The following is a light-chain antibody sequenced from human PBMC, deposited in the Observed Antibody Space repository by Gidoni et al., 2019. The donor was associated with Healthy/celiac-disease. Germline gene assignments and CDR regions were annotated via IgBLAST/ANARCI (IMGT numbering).Light chain of an antibody. CDR2: GAS. CDR3: QQYGSSPRT. J-gene: IGKJ1*01. CDR1: QSVSSSY. V-gene: IGKV3-20*01. Sequence: EIVLTQSTGTLSLSPGERATLSCRASQSVSSSYLAWYQQKPGQAPRLLIYGASSRATGIPDRFSGSGSGTDFTLTISRLEPEDFALYYCQQYGSSPRTFXQXPRWKSN.